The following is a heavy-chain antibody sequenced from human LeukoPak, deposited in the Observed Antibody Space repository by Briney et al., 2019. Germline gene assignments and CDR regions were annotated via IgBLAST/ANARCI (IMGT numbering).Heavy chain of an antibody. Sequence: ASVKVSCKASGYTFTGYYMHWVRQAPGQGLEWMGWINPNSGGTNYAQKFQGRVTMTRDTSISTAYMELSRLRSDDTAVYYCARGVSGYCSSTSCPSNWFDPWGQGTLVTVSS. V-gene: IGHV1-2*02. CDR3: ARGVSGYCSSTSCPSNWFDP. CDR2: INPNSGGT. D-gene: IGHD2-2*01. CDR1: GYTFTGYY. J-gene: IGHJ5*02.